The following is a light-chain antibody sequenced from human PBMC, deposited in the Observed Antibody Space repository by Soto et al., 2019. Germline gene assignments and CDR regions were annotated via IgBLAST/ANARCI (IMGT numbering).Light chain of an antibody. V-gene: IGLV2-14*01. J-gene: IGLJ2*01. Sequence: QSVLTQPASVSGSPGQSITISCTGTSSDVGGYNYVSWYQQHPGKAPKLMIYDVSNRPSGVSNRFSGSKSGNTASLTISGLQAEDEADYYCSSYTSSGYVVFGGGTKVTVL. CDR1: SSDVGGYNY. CDR3: SSYTSSGYVV. CDR2: DVS.